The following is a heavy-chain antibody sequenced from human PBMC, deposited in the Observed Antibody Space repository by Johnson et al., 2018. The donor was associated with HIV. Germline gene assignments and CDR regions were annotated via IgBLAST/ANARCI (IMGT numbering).Heavy chain of an antibody. CDR3: ARDFGLEWELDGAFDI. J-gene: IGHJ3*02. Sequence: VQLVESGGGLVQPGGSLRLSCAASGFTFSSYWMHWVRQAPGKGLVWVSLISGSPARTNYADSVKGLFTISRDNAKNSLYLQMNSLRAEDTALYYCARDFGLEWELDGAFDIWGQGTMVTVSS. CDR2: ISGSPART. V-gene: IGHV3-74*01. D-gene: IGHD1-26*01. CDR1: GFTFSSYW.